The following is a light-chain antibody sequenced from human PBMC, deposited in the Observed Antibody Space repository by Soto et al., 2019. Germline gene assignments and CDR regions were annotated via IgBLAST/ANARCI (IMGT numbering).Light chain of an antibody. CDR2: KAS. V-gene: IGKV1-5*03. CDR3: QHYNSFPWT. CDR1: QSISGW. Sequence: DLQMTQSPSTLSASVGDRVTITCRASQSISGWLAWYQQKPGKAPKLLIYKASNLESGVPSRFSGSESGTEFTLTISSLQPDDFATYYCQHYNSFPWTFGQGTKVEIK. J-gene: IGKJ1*01.